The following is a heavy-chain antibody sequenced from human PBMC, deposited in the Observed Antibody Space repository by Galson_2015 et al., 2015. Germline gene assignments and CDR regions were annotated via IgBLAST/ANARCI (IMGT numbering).Heavy chain of an antibody. V-gene: IGHV3-30*18. Sequence: SLRLSCAASGFTFSSYGMHWVRQAPGKGLEWVAVISYDGSNKYYADSVKGRFTISRDNSKNTLYLQMNSLRAEDTAVYYCAKTSDTYYDSSGYYDHWGQGTLVTVSP. J-gene: IGHJ4*02. CDR1: GFTFSSYG. CDR2: ISYDGSNK. CDR3: AKTSDTYYDSSGYYDH. D-gene: IGHD3-22*01.